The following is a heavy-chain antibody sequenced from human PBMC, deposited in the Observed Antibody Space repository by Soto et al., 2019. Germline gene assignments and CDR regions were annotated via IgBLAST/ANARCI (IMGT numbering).Heavy chain of an antibody. J-gene: IGHJ4*02. CDR2: MRISGGGT. V-gene: IGHV3-23*01. CDR1: GFTFSSYA. D-gene: IGHD2-2*01. Sequence: EVQLLESGGGLVQPGGSLRLSCAASGFTFSSYAMSWVRQAPGKGLEWVSVMRISGGGTYYADSVKGRFTISRDNSKDTLYLQMNSLRAEDAATYYCARGSGPSYCISTSCYSKYYFDYWGQLTLVTVSS. CDR3: ARGSGPSYCISTSCYSKYYFDY.